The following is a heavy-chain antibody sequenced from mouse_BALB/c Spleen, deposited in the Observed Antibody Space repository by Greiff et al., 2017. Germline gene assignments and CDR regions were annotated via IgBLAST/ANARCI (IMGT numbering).Heavy chain of an antibody. CDR3: ARREDYYGSSDYYAMDY. J-gene: IGHJ4*01. D-gene: IGHD1-1*01. V-gene: IGHV1S29*02. Sequence: EVQLQQSGPELVKPGASVKISCKASGYTFTDYNMHWVKQSHGKSLEWIGYIYPYNGGTGYNQKFKSKATLTVDNSSSTAYMELRSLTSEDSAVYYCARREDYYGSSDYYAMDYWGQGTSVTVSS. CDR1: GYTFTDYN. CDR2: IYPYNGGT.